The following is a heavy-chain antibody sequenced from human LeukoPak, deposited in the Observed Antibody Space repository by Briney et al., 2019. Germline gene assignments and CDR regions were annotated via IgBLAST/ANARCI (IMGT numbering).Heavy chain of an antibody. Sequence: PGGSRRLSCAASGFTFSSYAMSWVRQAPGKGLEWVSAISGSGGSTYYADSVKGRFTISRDNSKNTLYLQMNSLRAEDTAVYYCAKGETAAGMDYYYYGMDVWGQGTTVTVSS. CDR1: GFTFSSYA. D-gene: IGHD6-13*01. CDR3: AKGETAAGMDYYYYGMDV. CDR2: ISGSGGST. V-gene: IGHV3-23*01. J-gene: IGHJ6*02.